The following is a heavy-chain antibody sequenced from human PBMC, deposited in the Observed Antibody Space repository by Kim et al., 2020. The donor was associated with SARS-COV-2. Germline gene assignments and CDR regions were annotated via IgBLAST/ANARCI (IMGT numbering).Heavy chain of an antibody. V-gene: IGHV7-4-1*02. CDR3: AREGSGGAFDI. Sequence: PTYAQGFTGRFVFSLDTSVSTAYLQISSLKAEDTAVYYCAREGSGGAFDIWGQGTMVTVSS. CDR2: P. J-gene: IGHJ3*02. D-gene: IGHD3-10*01.